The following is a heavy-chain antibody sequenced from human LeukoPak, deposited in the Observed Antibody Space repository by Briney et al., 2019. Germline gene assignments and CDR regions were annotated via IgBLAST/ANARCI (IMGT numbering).Heavy chain of an antibody. D-gene: IGHD5-24*01. Sequence: GGSLRLSCAASGFTFSSYGMHWVRQPPGKGLEWVAFIRYDGSNKYYADSVKGRFTISRDNSKNTLYLQMNSLRAEDTAVYYCAKDREMATIIDYWGQGTLVTVSS. CDR2: IRYDGSNK. J-gene: IGHJ4*02. CDR3: AKDREMATIIDY. V-gene: IGHV3-30*02. CDR1: GFTFSSYG.